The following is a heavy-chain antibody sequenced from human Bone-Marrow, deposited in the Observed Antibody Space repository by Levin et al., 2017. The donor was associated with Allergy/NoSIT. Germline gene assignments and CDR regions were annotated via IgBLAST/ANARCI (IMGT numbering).Heavy chain of an antibody. CDR1: GYTFTGFY. CDR3: ARDRAAGSPSRVSDL. CDR2: INPNSGGT. J-gene: IGHJ4*01. D-gene: IGHD1-26*01. V-gene: IGHV1-2*02. Sequence: WASVKVSCKASGYTFTGFYIHWLRQAPGQGPEWLGWINPNSGGTNYAPKFRGRFTATRDTSISTVYMDLSRLTSDDTAFYYCARDRAAGSPSRVSDLWGQGTLVTVSS.